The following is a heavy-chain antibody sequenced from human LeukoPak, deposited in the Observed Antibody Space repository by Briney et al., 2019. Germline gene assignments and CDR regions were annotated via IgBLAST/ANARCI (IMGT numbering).Heavy chain of an antibody. Sequence: GGSLRLSCAASGFTFDDYAMHWVRQAPGKGLEWVSGISWNSGSIGYADSVKGRFTISRDNAKNSLYLQMNSLRAGDTALYYCAKDIGVAAAAFGAFDIWGQGTMVTVSS. CDR1: GFTFDDYA. CDR3: AKDIGVAAAAFGAFDI. V-gene: IGHV3-9*01. CDR2: ISWNSGSI. J-gene: IGHJ3*02. D-gene: IGHD6-13*01.